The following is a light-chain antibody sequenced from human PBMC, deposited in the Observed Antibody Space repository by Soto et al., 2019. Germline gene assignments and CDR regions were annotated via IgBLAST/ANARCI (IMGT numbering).Light chain of an antibody. CDR2: ANN. Sequence: QSVLTQPPSVSGAPGQRVTISCTGSSSNIGAGYDVHWYQQLPGTAPKLLIYANNNRPSGVPDRFSGSKSGTSPSLAITGLQAEDEADYYCQSYDSTLSGSVFGGGTKVTVL. J-gene: IGLJ2*01. CDR3: QSYDSTLSGSV. CDR1: SSNIGAGYD. V-gene: IGLV1-40*01.